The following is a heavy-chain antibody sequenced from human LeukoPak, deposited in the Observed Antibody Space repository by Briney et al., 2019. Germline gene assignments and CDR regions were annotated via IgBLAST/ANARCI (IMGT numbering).Heavy chain of an antibody. Sequence: GASVKVSCKASGCIFTDYFLHWVRQAPGQRLEWMGWINPNSGDTKYAQRFQGRVTMTRVTSIATAYMELNRLTSNDTAVYYCARGFQRLEHWDWLDPWGQGTLVTVAS. V-gene: IGHV1-2*02. CDR3: ARGFQRLEHWDWLDP. CDR1: GCIFTDYF. D-gene: IGHD6-25*01. J-gene: IGHJ5*02. CDR2: INPNSGDT.